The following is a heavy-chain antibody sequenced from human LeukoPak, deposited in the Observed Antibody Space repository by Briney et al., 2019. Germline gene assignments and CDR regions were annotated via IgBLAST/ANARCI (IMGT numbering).Heavy chain of an antibody. CDR3: AKDRGGNGGYFDY. CDR2: ISGSGGST. Sequence: GGSLRLSCATPGFTFSSYAMSWVRQAPGKGLEWVSAISGSGGSTYYADSMKGRFTISRDNSKNTLYLQMNSLRAEDTAVYYCAKDRGGNGGYFDYWGQGTLVTVSS. CDR1: GFTFSSYA. D-gene: IGHD2-15*01. J-gene: IGHJ4*02. V-gene: IGHV3-23*01.